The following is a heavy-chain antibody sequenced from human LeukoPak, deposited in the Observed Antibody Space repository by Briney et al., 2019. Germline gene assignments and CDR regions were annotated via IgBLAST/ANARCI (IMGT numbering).Heavy chain of an antibody. CDR3: AKDRGYSYGISEY. J-gene: IGHJ4*02. D-gene: IGHD5-18*01. CDR1: GFTFSTFA. V-gene: IGHV3-23*01. CDR2: ISETGRST. Sequence: PGGSLRLSCVASGFTFSTFAMNWVRQAPGKGLEWVSTISETGRSTYYADSVKGQFTISRDNSKNTLYLQMNSLRAEDTAVYYCAKDRGYSYGISEYWGQGTLVTVS.